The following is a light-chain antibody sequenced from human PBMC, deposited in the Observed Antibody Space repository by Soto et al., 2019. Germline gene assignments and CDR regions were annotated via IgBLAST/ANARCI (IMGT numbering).Light chain of an antibody. CDR3: QQYNNWPGVT. CDR1: QSVSSN. J-gene: IGKJ3*01. CDR2: GAS. Sequence: EIVMTQSPATLSVSPGERATLSCRASQSVSSNLAWYQQKPGQAPRLLIYGASTRATGIPARFSGSGSGTDVTLTISSLQSEDFAVYYCQQYNNWPGVTFGPGTKVDIK. V-gene: IGKV3-15*01.